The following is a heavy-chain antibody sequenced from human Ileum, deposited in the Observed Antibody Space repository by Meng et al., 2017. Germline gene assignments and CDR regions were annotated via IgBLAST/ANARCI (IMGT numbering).Heavy chain of an antibody. J-gene: IGHJ4*02. Sequence: LGGSGQGLLEPSGTLSSPFTVSGGSISSSFYWSWVRQSPGKGLEWIGQIYLAGSPNYNPSLESRVTISVDKSKNQFSLRLTSVTAADTAIFYCVRHGGKYFDSWGQGTLVTVSS. D-gene: IGHD2-15*01. CDR1: GGSISSSFY. CDR3: VRHGGKYFDS. V-gene: IGHV4-4*02. CDR2: IYLAGSP.